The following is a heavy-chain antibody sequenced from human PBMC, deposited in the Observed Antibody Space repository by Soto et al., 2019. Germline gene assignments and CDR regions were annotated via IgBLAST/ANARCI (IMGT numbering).Heavy chain of an antibody. CDR2: ISAYNGNT. CDR1: GYTFTSDG. CDR3: ARRGSSGLNVN. D-gene: IGHD6-19*01. J-gene: IGHJ4*02. V-gene: IGHV1-18*01. Sequence: ASVKVSCKASGYTFTSDGISWVRPAPGQGLEWMGWISAYNGNTNYAQKLQGRVTMTTGTSTSTAYMELRSLRSDDTAVYYCARRGSSGLNVNWGQGTLVTVSS.